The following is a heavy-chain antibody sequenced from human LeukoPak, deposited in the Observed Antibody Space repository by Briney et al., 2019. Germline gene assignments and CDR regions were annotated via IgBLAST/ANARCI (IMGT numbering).Heavy chain of an antibody. D-gene: IGHD6-13*01. V-gene: IGHV3-11*01. CDR1: GFTFSDFH. CDR2: ISSSGSSI. Sequence: PGGSLRLSCAASGFTFSDFHMSWIRQAPGKGLEWISYISSSGSSIYYADSVRGRFTISRDNAKNPLYLQMNTLRAEDTAVYYCARDLSTSSEDWWDYWGQGTLVTVSS. CDR3: ARDLSTSSEDWWDY. J-gene: IGHJ4*02.